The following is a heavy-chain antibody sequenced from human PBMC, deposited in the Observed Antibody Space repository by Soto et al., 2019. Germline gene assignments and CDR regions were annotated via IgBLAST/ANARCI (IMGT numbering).Heavy chain of an antibody. CDR2: IYYNGKT. Sequence: SETLSLTCIVSGGSISSTSDYWGWIRQPPGKGLERIGSIYYNGKTYYDPSLKSRVTISVDTSKNQFSLKLNSVTAADTAMYYCARHGEGLLRFGDFGVDYFDHWGQGKLVTVSS. J-gene: IGHJ4*02. D-gene: IGHD3-10*01. V-gene: IGHV4-39*01. CDR3: ARHGEGLLRFGDFGVDYFDH. CDR1: GGSISSTSDY.